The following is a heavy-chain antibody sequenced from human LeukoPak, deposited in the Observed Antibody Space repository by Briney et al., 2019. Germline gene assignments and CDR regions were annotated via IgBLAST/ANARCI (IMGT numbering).Heavy chain of an antibody. J-gene: IGHJ4*02. CDR2: ISWNSGSI. V-gene: IGHV3-9*01. D-gene: IGHD6-6*01. CDR1: GFTFDDYA. CDR3: AKDIDSSSPEGYFDY. Sequence: GRSLRLSCAASGFTFDDYAMHWVRQAPGKGLEWVSGISWNSGSIGYADSVKGRFTISRDNAKNSLYLQMNSLRAEDTALYYCAKDIDSSSPEGYFDYWGQGTLVTVSS.